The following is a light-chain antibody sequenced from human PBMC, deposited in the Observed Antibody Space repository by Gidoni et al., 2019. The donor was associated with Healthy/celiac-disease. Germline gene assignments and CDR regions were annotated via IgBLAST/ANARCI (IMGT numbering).Light chain of an antibody. Sequence: IVMTQSPATLSVSPGERATLSCRASQSVSSNLAWYQQKPGQAPRLLIYGASTRATGIPARFSGSGSGTEFTLTISSLQSEDFAVDYCQQYNNWPPMYTFGQGTKLEIK. J-gene: IGKJ2*01. V-gene: IGKV3-15*01. CDR1: QSVSSN. CDR3: QQYNNWPPMYT. CDR2: GAS.